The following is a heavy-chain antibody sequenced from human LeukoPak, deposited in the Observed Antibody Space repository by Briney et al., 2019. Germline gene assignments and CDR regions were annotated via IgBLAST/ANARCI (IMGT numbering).Heavy chain of an antibody. Sequence: SGPTLVKPTQTLTLTCTFSGFSLSSSGVGVGWSRQPPGKALEWLALIYWDDDKRYSPSLKSRLTITKDTSKNQVVLTMTNMDPVDTATYYCAHRQIPNLVGAGYYFDYWGQGTLVTVSS. CDR3: AHRQIPNLVGAGYYFDY. J-gene: IGHJ4*02. V-gene: IGHV2-5*02. CDR2: IYWDDDK. CDR1: GFSLSSSGVG. D-gene: IGHD1-26*01.